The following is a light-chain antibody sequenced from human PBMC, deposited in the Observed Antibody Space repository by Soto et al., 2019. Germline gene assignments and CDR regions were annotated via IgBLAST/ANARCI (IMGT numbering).Light chain of an antibody. CDR3: QQYDNWPLFT. V-gene: IGKV3-15*01. J-gene: IGKJ2*01. Sequence: ELVMTQSPATLSVSPGERATLSCRASQSVSSNLAWYQQKPGQAPRLLIYGASTRATGIPARFSGSGSGTEFTLTNSSLQSEDFAVYYCQQYDNWPLFTFGQGTKLQIK. CDR2: GAS. CDR1: QSVSSN.